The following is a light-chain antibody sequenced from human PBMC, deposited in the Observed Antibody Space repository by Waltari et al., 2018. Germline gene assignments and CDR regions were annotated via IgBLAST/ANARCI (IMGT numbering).Light chain of an antibody. CDR3: LSYSGRSDYV. Sequence: QSALTQPASVSGSPGQAIPISCTGTSTHVGGYNLVPWYRQYPGNAPELMIFGVSERPSGISNRLSGSKSGNTATLTISGLQAEDEADYYCLSYSGRSDYVFGTGTRV. CDR1: STHVGGYNL. V-gene: IGLV2-23*02. J-gene: IGLJ1*01. CDR2: GVS.